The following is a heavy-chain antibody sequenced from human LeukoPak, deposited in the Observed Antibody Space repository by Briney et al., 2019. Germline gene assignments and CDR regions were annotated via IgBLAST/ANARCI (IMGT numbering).Heavy chain of an antibody. CDR2: IRSSGSI. J-gene: IGHJ4*02. V-gene: IGHV4-59*01. CDR1: GDSISGYY. D-gene: IGHD5-24*01. CDR3: ARMATIRGDGYHFDF. Sequence: PSETLSLTCSVSGDSISGYYWSWIRQSPEKGLEWIAYIRSSGSINYNPSLRSRATISLDTSKNQFSLRLTSVTAADTAVYYCARMATIRGDGYHFDFWGQGTLVTVSS.